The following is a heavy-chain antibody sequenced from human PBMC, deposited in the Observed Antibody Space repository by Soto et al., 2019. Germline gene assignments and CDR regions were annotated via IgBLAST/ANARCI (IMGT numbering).Heavy chain of an antibody. Sequence: ASVKVSCKASGDTFTSYGISWVRQAPGQGLEWMGWISAYNGNTNYAQKLQGRVTMTTDTSTSTAYMELRSLRSDDTAVYYCARDRAAAPWFDPWGQGTLVTVSS. J-gene: IGHJ5*02. V-gene: IGHV1-18*01. D-gene: IGHD6-13*01. CDR3: ARDRAAAPWFDP. CDR2: ISAYNGNT. CDR1: GDTFTSYG.